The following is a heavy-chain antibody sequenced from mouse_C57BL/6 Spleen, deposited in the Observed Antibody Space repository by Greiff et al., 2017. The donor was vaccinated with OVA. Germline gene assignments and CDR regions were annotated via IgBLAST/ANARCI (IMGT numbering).Heavy chain of an antibody. Sequence: QVQLQQSGAELVRPGTSVKMSCKASGYTFTNYWIGWAKQRPGHGLEWIGDIYPGGGYTNYNEKFKGKATLTADKSSSTAYMQFSSLTSEDSAIYYCAREVDYDPHYFDYWGQGTTLTVSS. V-gene: IGHV1-63*01. CDR3: AREVDYDPHYFDY. J-gene: IGHJ2*01. CDR1: GYTFTNYW. CDR2: IYPGGGYT. D-gene: IGHD2-4*01.